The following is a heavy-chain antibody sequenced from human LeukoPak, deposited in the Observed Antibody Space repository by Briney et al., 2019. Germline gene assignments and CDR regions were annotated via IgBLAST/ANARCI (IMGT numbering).Heavy chain of an antibody. D-gene: IGHD2-8*01. CDR3: ARVRGVYYYYGMDV. Sequence: GGCLRLSCAASGFTVSSNYMTWVRQAPGKGLEWVSIIYSGGRTFYADSVKGRFTISRDNSKSTLYLQMNSLRAEDTAVYYCARVRGVYYYYGMDVWGQGTTVTVS. V-gene: IGHV3-53*01. CDR1: GFTVSSNY. J-gene: IGHJ6*02. CDR2: IYSGGRT.